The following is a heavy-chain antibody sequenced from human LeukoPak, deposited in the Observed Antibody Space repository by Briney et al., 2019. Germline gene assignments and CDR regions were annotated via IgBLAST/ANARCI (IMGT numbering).Heavy chain of an antibody. Sequence: GVSLRLSCAASGFTFSSYWMHWVRQAPGKGLVWVSRIKSDGSSTSYADSVKGRFTISRDNAKNTLYLQMNSLRAEDTAVYYCARAKISYSSSSAVDPWGQGTLVTVSS. V-gene: IGHV3-74*01. CDR1: GFTFSSYW. J-gene: IGHJ5*02. CDR3: ARAKISYSSSSAVDP. D-gene: IGHD6-6*01. CDR2: IKSDGSST.